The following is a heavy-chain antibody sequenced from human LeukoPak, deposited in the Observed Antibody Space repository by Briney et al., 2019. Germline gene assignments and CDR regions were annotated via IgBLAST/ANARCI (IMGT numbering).Heavy chain of an antibody. CDR2: IYFRGST. D-gene: IGHD5-18*01. J-gene: IGHJ4*02. CDR1: GGSISSGSDY. Sequence: PSQTLSLTCTVSGGSISSGSDYWSWIRQPAGKGLEWIGRIYFRGSTNYNPSPKSRVTISVDTSKNQFSLKLSSVTAADTAVYYCARPRGPRYSYAYWGQGTLVTVSS. CDR3: ARPRGPRYSYAY. V-gene: IGHV4-61*02.